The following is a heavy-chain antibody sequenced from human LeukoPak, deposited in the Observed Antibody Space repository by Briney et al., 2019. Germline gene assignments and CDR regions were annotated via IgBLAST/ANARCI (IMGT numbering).Heavy chain of an antibody. CDR3: ARALGYYYDSSGYRGNWFDP. V-gene: IGHV1-69*05. J-gene: IGHJ5*02. D-gene: IGHD3-22*01. CDR2: IIPIFGTA. Sequence: GASVKVSCKASGGTFSSYATSWVRQAPGQGLEWMGRIIPIFGTANYAQKFQGRVTITTDESTSTAYMELSSLRSEDTAVYYCARALGYYYDSSGYRGNWFDPWGQGTLVTVSS. CDR1: GGTFSSYA.